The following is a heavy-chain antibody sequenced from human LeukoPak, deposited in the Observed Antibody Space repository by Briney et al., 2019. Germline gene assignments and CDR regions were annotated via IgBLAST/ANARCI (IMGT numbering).Heavy chain of an antibody. D-gene: IGHD7-27*01. CDR1: GFSFSSYV. Sequence: PGGSLRLSCAASGFSFSSYVMHWVRQAPGKGLEYVSAISSNGGETYYADSVKGRFTISRDNSKNALYLQMNSLRVEDTAVYYCAIDPNWGTHSWGQGVLVTVSS. CDR3: AIDPNWGTHS. CDR2: ISSNGGET. J-gene: IGHJ4*02. V-gene: IGHV3-64*02.